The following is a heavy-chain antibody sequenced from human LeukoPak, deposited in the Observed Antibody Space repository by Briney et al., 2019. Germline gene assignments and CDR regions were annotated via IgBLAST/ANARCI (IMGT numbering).Heavy chain of an antibody. CDR1: GGSTESDY. Sequence: SETLSLTCSVSGGSTESDYWSWIRQPPGKGLEWIAYVNYSGVTSYNPSLKSRVAISIDTSKNQFSLNLTAVTAADTAVYYCARLSLHCSGGSCYRGAFDSWGQGTLVTVSS. V-gene: IGHV4-59*08. D-gene: IGHD2-15*01. CDR3: ARLSLHCSGGSCYRGAFDS. CDR2: VNYSGVT. J-gene: IGHJ4*02.